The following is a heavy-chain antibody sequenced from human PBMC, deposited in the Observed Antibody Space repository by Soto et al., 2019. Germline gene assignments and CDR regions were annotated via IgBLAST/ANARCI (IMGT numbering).Heavy chain of an antibody. V-gene: IGHV3-23*01. CDR2: ISGSGGST. D-gene: IGHD2-2*03. CDR1: GFTFSSYA. Sequence: TGGSLRLSCAASGFTFSSYAMSWVRQAPGKGLEWVSAISGSGGSTYYADSVKGRFTISRDNSKNTLYLQMNSLRAEDTAVYYCARDGSLGYYFDYWGQGTLVTVSS. CDR3: ARDGSLGYYFDY. J-gene: IGHJ4*02.